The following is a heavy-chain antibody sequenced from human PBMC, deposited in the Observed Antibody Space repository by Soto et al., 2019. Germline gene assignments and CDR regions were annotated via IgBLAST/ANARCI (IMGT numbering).Heavy chain of an antibody. CDR3: ARARGNDWYEDY. V-gene: IGHV3-21*06. CDR2: ITPTSTFI. J-gene: IGHJ4*02. D-gene: IGHD1-1*01. CDR1: GFTFSSYS. Sequence: EVQLVESGGGLVKPGGSLRLSCAASGFTFSSYSFNWVRQAPGKGLEWVSIITPTSTFISYADSVRGRFTISRDNAKNSLYLQMYSLGAGATAVYYCARARGNDWYEDYWGQGTLVTVSS.